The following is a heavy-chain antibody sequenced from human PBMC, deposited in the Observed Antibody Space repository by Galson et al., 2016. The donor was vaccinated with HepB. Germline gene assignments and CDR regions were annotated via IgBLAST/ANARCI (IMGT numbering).Heavy chain of an antibody. Sequence: SLRLSCAASGFNSSSYSMNWVRQAPGKGLEWISYIYDGPHPTFYADSVKGRFAISSDKAKNSLYLQMNRLTDEDTAGYYRARDLESGSGSYYFDLWGQGIPVTVSS. CDR2: IYDGPHPT. D-gene: IGHD3-10*01. V-gene: IGHV3-48*02. CDR1: GFNSSSYS. CDR3: ARDLESGSGSYYFDL. J-gene: IGHJ4*02.